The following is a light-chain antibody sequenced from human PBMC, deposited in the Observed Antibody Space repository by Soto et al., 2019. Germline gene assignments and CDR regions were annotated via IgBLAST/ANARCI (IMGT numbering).Light chain of an antibody. Sequence: EIVMTQSQATLSVSPGERATLSCRASQSVNSNLAWYQQKPGQAPRLLIYDASTRATSIPARFSGSGSGTEFTLSISSLQSEDFGVYYCQHYNNWPLSFGGGTKVDI. CDR1: QSVNSN. V-gene: IGKV3-15*01. J-gene: IGKJ4*01. CDR3: QHYNNWPLS. CDR2: DAS.